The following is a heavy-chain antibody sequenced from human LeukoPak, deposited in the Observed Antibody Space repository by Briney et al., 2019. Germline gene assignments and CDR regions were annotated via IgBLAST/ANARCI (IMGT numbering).Heavy chain of an antibody. CDR2: ISWNSGSI. J-gene: IGHJ4*02. Sequence: PGRSLRLSCAASGFTFDDYAMHWVRQAPGEGLEWVSGISWNSGSIGYADSMKGRFTISRDNAKKSLYLQMNSLRADDTAVYYCARDRLHYGEYEKTLDYWGQGTLVTVSS. CDR3: ARDRLHYGEYEKTLDY. D-gene: IGHD4-17*01. V-gene: IGHV3-9*01. CDR1: GFTFDDYA.